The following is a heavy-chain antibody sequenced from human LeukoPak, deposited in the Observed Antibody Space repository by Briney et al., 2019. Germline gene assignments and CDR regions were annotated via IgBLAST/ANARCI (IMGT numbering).Heavy chain of an antibody. CDR1: GFTVSSNY. J-gene: IGHJ6*02. Sequence: GGSLRLSCAASGFTVSSNYMSWVRQAPGKGLEWVSVIYSGGSTYYADSVKGRFTISRDNSKNTLCLQMNSLRAEDTAVYYCARVQVDDFWSGYGDYYGMDVWGQGTTVTVSS. D-gene: IGHD3-3*01. CDR3: ARVQVDDFWSGYGDYYGMDV. CDR2: IYSGGST. V-gene: IGHV3-66*01.